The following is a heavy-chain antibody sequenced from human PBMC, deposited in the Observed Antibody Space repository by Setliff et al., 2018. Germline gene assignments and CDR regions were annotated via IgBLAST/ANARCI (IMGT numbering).Heavy chain of an antibody. D-gene: IGHD2-21*01. CDR1: GGTFSSYA. CDR3: ARGDFDSYFPLNAFDI. Sequence: ASVKVSCKASGGTFSSYAISWVRQAPGQGLEWMGGMNPNSGNTGYAQKFQGRVTMTRNTSISTAYMELSSLRSEDTAVYYCARGDFDSYFPLNAFDIWGQGTMVTVSS. V-gene: IGHV1-8*02. J-gene: IGHJ3*02. CDR2: MNPNSGNT.